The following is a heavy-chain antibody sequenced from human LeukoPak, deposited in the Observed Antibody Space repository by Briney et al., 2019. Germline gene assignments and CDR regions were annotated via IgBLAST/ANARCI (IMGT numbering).Heavy chain of an antibody. CDR2: INWDSKNI. CDR1: GFTFDDYA. Sequence: GGSLRLSCAASGFTFDDYAMFWVRQAPGKGLECVSGINWDSKNIGYAASVKGRFTISRDNAKNSLYLQMNSLRAEDTAFYYCAKGNRDSSGFYYYYGMDVWGQGTTVTVSS. D-gene: IGHD3-22*01. V-gene: IGHV3-9*01. CDR3: AKGNRDSSGFYYYYGMDV. J-gene: IGHJ6*02.